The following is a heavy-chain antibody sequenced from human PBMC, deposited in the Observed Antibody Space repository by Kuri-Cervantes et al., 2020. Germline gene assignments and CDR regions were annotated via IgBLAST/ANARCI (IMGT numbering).Heavy chain of an antibody. CDR2: IRYDGSNK. D-gene: IGHD4-17*01. V-gene: IGHV3-30*02. CDR1: GFTFSRYG. CDR3: AKKAQVTTSTGLFDY. Sequence: LPLPSPASGFTFSRYGMHWVRQAPAKGLAWVAFIRYDGSNKYYAGSVKGRFTISRDNSKDTLYLQMNSLRTEDTAVYYCAKKAQVTTSTGLFDYWGQGTLVTVSS. J-gene: IGHJ4*02.